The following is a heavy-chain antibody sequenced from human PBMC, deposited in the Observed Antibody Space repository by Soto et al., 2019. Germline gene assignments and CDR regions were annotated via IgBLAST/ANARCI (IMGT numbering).Heavy chain of an antibody. Sequence: QVQLQESGPGLVKPSGTLSLTCAVSGGSISTSNWWSWVRQPPGKGLEWIGEVYRTGSTNYNPSLERRPTISVDASKSQFSLKRTSVTAADSAVYYCARARATIAAAAIFDCWGQGTLVTVSS. J-gene: IGHJ4*02. CDR1: GGSISTSNW. V-gene: IGHV4-4*02. CDR3: ARARATIAAAAIFDC. CDR2: VYRTGST. D-gene: IGHD6-13*01.